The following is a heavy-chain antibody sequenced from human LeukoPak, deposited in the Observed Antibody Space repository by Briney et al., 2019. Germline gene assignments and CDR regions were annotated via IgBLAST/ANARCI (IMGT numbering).Heavy chain of an antibody. J-gene: IGHJ4*02. Sequence: PSETLSLTCTVSGGSITSSGYYWSWIRQPPGKGLEWIGYIYYSGSTNYNPSLKSRVTISVDTSKNQFSLKLSSVTAADTAVYYCGGNYYDSSGYYPIWFWGQGTLVTVSS. CDR3: GGNYYDSSGYYPIWF. V-gene: IGHV4-61*08. CDR2: IYYSGST. CDR1: GGSITSSGYY. D-gene: IGHD3-22*01.